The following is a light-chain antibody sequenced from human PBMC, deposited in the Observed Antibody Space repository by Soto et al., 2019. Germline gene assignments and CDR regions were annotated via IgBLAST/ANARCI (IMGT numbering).Light chain of an antibody. V-gene: IGKV3-15*01. CDR2: GAS. J-gene: IGKJ4*01. CDR3: QQYNNWRPKVP. Sequence: EIVMTQSPATLSVSPGERATLSCRARQSVSSNLAWYQQKPGQAPRLLIYGASTRATGIPARFSGSGSGTEFTLTISSLQSEDFAVYYWQQYNNWRPKVPCGGGTKVEIK. CDR1: QSVSSN.